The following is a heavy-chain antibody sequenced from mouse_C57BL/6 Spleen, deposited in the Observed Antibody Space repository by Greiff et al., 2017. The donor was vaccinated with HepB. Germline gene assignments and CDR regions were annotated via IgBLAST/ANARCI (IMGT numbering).Heavy chain of an antibody. CDR3: ARDGDGRRYFDV. J-gene: IGHJ1*03. V-gene: IGHV5-4*01. CDR2: ISDGGSYT. CDR1: GFTFSSYA. Sequence: EVKLMESGGGLVKPGGSLKLSCAASGFTFSSYAMSWVRQTPEKRLEWVATISDGGSYTYYPDNVKGRFTISRDNAKNNLYLQMSHLKSEDTAMYDCARDGDGRRYFDVWGTGTTVTVSS. D-gene: IGHD1-1*01.